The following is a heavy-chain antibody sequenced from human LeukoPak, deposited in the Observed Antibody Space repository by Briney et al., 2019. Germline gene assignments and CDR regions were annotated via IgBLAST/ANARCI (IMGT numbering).Heavy chain of an antibody. CDR1: GFTFSSYA. CDR3: TKVTSTGSCYQSDY. Sequence: GGSLRLSCAASGFTFSSYAMSWVRQAPGKGLGWVAAISHDGSNNYYADSVKGRFTISRDNSKNTLFLQMNSLRAEDTATYYCTKVTSTGSCYQSDYWGQGTLVTVSS. D-gene: IGHD2-15*01. CDR2: ISHDGSNN. J-gene: IGHJ4*02. V-gene: IGHV3-30-3*01.